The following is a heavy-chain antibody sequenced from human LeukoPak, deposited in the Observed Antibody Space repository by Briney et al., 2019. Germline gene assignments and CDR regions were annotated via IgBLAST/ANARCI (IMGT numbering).Heavy chain of an antibody. Sequence: GESLKISCKGSGYSFTSYWIGWVRQMPGKGLEWMGIIYPGDSDTRYSPSFQGQVTISADKSISTAYLQWSSLKASDTAMYYCARRLGSSGPYWYSDLWGRGTLVTVSS. CDR2: IYPGDSDT. CDR3: ARRLGSSGPYWYSDL. J-gene: IGHJ2*01. D-gene: IGHD3-22*01. CDR1: GYSFTSYW. V-gene: IGHV5-51*01.